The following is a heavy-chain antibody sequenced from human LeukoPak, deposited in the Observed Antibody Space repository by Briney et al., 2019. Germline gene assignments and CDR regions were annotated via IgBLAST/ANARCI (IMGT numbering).Heavy chain of an antibody. D-gene: IGHD6-19*01. CDR2: IYYTGST. CDR1: GGSISGYY. Sequence: PSETLSLTCTVSGGSISGYYWSWIRQPPGKGLEWIGYIYYTGSTNYNPSLKSRVTISVDTSKNQFPLKLSSVTAADTAVYYCARGQWLDDYWGQGTLVTVSS. V-gene: IGHV4-59*08. J-gene: IGHJ4*02. CDR3: ARGQWLDDY.